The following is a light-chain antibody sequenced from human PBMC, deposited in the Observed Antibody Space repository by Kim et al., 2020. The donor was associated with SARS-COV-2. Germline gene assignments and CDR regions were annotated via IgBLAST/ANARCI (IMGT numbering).Light chain of an antibody. Sequence: EIVMTQSPATLSVSPGERATLSCRASQSVSSSLAWFQQKPGQAPRLLFYGASTRAPGISARFSGSGSGTEFTLTISSLQSEDFAVYYCQQYSNWPHTFGQGTKLEI. CDR3: QQYSNWPHT. J-gene: IGKJ2*01. CDR1: QSVSSS. V-gene: IGKV3-15*01. CDR2: GAS.